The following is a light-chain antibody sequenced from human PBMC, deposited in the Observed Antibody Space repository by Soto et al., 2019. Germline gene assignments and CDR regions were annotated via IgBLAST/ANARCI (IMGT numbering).Light chain of an antibody. V-gene: IGKV3-20*01. CDR2: GAS. Sequence: EIVMTQSPATLSVSPGEKAILSCRASQTISSNYLAWYQQKPGQAPRLLIYGASGRATGIPDRFSGSGSGTDFTLTISRLEPEDFAVYYCQQYSSSLITFGQGTRLEIK. CDR3: QQYSSSLIT. CDR1: QTISSNY. J-gene: IGKJ5*01.